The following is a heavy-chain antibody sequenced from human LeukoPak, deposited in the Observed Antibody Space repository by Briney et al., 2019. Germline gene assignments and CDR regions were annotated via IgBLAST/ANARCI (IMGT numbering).Heavy chain of an antibody. D-gene: IGHD3-9*01. J-gene: IGHJ4*02. V-gene: IGHV1-2*02. Sequence: ASVKVSCKASGYTFTGYYMHWVRQAPGQGLEWMGWINPNSGGTNYAQKFQGRVTMTRDTSISTAYMELSRLRSDDTAVYYCARENILTGYYFTHWGQGTLVTVSS. CDR1: GYTFTGYY. CDR3: ARENILTGYYFTH. CDR2: INPNSGGT.